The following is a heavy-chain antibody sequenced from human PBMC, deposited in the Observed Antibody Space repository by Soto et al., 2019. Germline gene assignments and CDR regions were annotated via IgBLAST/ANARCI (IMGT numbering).Heavy chain of an antibody. D-gene: IGHD1-7*01. CDR2: IYRTGRT. Sequence: SETLSLTCAVSGGSFTSNNWWTWVRQPPGQGLEWIGEIYRTGRTNYNPALKSRATISLDKSENQFSLKVTSMTDAHTSDYYYASRDPGTSVDYWGQGTLVTVSS. CDR3: ASRDPGTSVDY. CDR1: GGSFTSNNW. J-gene: IGHJ4*02. V-gene: IGHV4-4*02.